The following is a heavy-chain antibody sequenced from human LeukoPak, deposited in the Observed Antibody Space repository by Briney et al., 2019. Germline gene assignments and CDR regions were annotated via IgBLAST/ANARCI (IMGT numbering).Heavy chain of an antibody. CDR3: ARDAEVVPAAIDYFDY. D-gene: IGHD2-2*02. J-gene: IGHJ4*02. CDR2: IKQGGSEK. V-gene: IGHV3-7*01. Sequence: PGGSLRLSCAASGFTFSSYWMSWVRQAPGKGLEWVANIKQGGSEKYYVDSVKGRFTISRDNAKNSLYLQMNSLRAEDTAVYYCARDAEVVPAAIDYFDYWGQGTLVTVSS. CDR1: GFTFSSYW.